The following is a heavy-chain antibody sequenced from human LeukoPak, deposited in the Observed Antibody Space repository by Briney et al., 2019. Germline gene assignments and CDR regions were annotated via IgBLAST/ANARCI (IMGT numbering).Heavy chain of an antibody. CDR3: ASWGSSRGLLDY. Sequence: GGSLRLSCAASGFTFSSYEMNWVRQAPGKGLEWVSSISSSSSYIYYADSVKGRFTISRDNAKNSLYLQMNSLRAEDTAVYYCASWGSSRGLLDYWGQGTLVTVSS. V-gene: IGHV3-21*01. J-gene: IGHJ4*02. CDR1: GFTFSSYE. D-gene: IGHD3-16*01. CDR2: ISSSSSYI.